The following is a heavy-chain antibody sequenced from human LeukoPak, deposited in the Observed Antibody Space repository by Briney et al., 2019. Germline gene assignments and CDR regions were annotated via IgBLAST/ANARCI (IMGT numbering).Heavy chain of an antibody. D-gene: IGHD3-22*01. V-gene: IGHV3-49*04. Sequence: GGSLRLSCTASGFTFGDYAMSWVRQAPGKGLEWVGFIRSKAYGGTTEYAASVKGRFTISGDDSKSIAYLQMNSLKTEDTAVYYCTRDYDSSGYYYWGQGTLVTVSS. J-gene: IGHJ4*02. CDR2: IRSKAYGGTT. CDR1: GFTFGDYA. CDR3: TRDYDSSGYYY.